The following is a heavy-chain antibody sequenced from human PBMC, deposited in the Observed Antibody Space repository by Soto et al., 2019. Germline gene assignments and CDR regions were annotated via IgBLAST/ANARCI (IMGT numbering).Heavy chain of an antibody. J-gene: IGHJ6*02. D-gene: IGHD3-16*01. CDR2: IVPRFGSP. V-gene: IGHV1-69*06. Sequence: QVQLVQSGAEMRKPGSSLRVSCKASGGTFSDYAFSWVRQAPGQGLEWMGGIVPRFGSPNYAQKFGGRVTITADTASSTVSMALSSLRFDDTAVYFCARDRIQLRLGKYSFNGMDVLGQGTTIIVSS. CDR1: GGTFSDYA. CDR3: ARDRIQLRLGKYSFNGMDV.